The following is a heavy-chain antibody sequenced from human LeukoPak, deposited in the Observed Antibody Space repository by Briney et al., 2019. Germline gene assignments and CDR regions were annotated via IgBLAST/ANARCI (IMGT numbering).Heavy chain of an antibody. D-gene: IGHD3-10*01. CDR1: GDSVSSNSAA. J-gene: IGHJ3*02. CDR2: TYYRSKWYN. Sequence: SQTLSLTCAISGDSVSSNSAAWNWIRQSPSRGLEWLGRTYYRSKWYNDYAVSVKSRITINPDTSKNQFSLQLNSVTPEDTAVYYCARGLVWFGELWPHAFDIWGQGTMVTVSS. V-gene: IGHV6-1*01. CDR3: ARGLVWFGELWPHAFDI.